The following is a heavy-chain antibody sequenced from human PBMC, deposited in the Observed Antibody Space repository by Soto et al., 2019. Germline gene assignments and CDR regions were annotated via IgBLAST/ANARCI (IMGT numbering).Heavy chain of an antibody. CDR3: ARRSRSSSGWYYLDS. J-gene: IGHJ4*02. Sequence: SSETLSLTCTVSGVSVSSDSWSWIRQPPGKRLEWIGYIHYTGGTRYNPSLKSLFTISLDTSKNQFSLKLNSVTAADTAVYYCARRSRSSSGWYYLDSWGQGTLVTVSS. D-gene: IGHD6-19*01. CDR1: GVSVSSDS. V-gene: IGHV4-59*02. CDR2: IHYTGGT.